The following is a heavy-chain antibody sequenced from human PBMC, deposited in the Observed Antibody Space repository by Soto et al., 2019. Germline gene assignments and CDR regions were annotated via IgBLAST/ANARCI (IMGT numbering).Heavy chain of an antibody. Sequence: QVQLVQSGAEVKKPGSSVKVSCKTSGGTFSTYSIVWVRQAPGEGLEWLGGIIPIFGTANYAQKFQDRVTITEDKYTNTDFMELSSLKYEDTAMYYCASTSGNNYGVGTNYYFDFWGQGTLVTVSS. V-gene: IGHV1-69*06. CDR3: ASTSGNNYGVGTNYYFDF. D-gene: IGHD1-26*01. CDR2: IIPIFGTA. J-gene: IGHJ4*02. CDR1: GGTFSTYS.